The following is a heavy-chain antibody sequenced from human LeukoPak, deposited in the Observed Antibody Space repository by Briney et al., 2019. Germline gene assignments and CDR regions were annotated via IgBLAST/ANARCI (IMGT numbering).Heavy chain of an antibody. CDR3: ARSERWLHWPLDH. D-gene: IGHD5-24*01. CDR1: GGTFSSYA. Sequence: SVKVSCKASGGTFSSYAISWVRQAPGQGLEWMGGIIPIFGTANYAQKFQGRVTITADESTSTAYMELSSLRSEDTAVYYRARSERWLHWPLDHWGQGTLVTVSS. CDR2: IIPIFGTA. V-gene: IGHV1-69*13. J-gene: IGHJ4*02.